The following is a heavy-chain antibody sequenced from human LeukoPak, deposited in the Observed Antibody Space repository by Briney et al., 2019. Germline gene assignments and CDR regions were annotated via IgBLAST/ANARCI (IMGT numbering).Heavy chain of an antibody. CDR3: ARRMELWLYAFDI. J-gene: IGHJ3*02. CDR2: IIPIFGTA. D-gene: IGHD5-18*01. CDR1: GGTFSSYA. Sequence: ASVKVSCKASGGTFSSYAISWVRQAPGQGLEWMGGIIPIFGTANYAQKFQGRVTITADESTSTAYMELSSLRSEDTAVYYCARRMELWLYAFDIWGQGTMVTVSS. V-gene: IGHV1-69*13.